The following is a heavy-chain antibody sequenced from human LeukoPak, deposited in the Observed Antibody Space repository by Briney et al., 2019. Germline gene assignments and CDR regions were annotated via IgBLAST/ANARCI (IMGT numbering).Heavy chain of an antibody. V-gene: IGHV3-30-3*01. CDR3: AREPAANSDFDY. CDR2: ISYDGSNT. Sequence: GRSLRLSCAASGFTFSSYTMHWVRQAPGKGLEWVAVISYDGSNTYYADSVKGRFTISRDNSKSTLYLQMNSLRADDTAVYYCAREPAANSDFDYWGQGTLVIVSS. CDR1: GFTFSSYT. D-gene: IGHD1-1*01. J-gene: IGHJ4*02.